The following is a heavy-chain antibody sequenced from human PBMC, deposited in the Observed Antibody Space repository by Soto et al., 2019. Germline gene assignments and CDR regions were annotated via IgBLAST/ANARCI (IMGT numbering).Heavy chain of an antibody. J-gene: IGHJ4*02. D-gene: IGHD5-18*01. V-gene: IGHV1-69*12. Sequence: QVQLVQSGAEVKKPGSSVKVSCKASGGTFSSYAISWVRQAPGQGLEWMGGIIPIFGTANYAQKFQGRVTINAEESTSTAYMELSSLRSEDTAVYYCARDLRPGYSYGANFDYWGQGTLVTVSS. CDR2: IIPIFGTA. CDR1: GGTFSSYA. CDR3: ARDLRPGYSYGANFDY.